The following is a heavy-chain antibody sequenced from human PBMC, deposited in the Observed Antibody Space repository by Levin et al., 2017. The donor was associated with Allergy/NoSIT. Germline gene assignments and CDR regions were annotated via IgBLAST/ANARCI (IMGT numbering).Heavy chain of an antibody. CDR3: ARGGGATWANTHFDY. CDR1: GDSISSYY. CDR2: IYSSGST. D-gene: IGHD2/OR15-2a*01. Sequence: SQTLSLTCTVSGDSISSYYWSWIRPPPGKRLEWIGYIYSSGSTNYNPSLKSRLTISVDTSKNQFSLKLSSVTAADTAVYYCARGGGATWANTHFDYWGRGTLVTVSS. V-gene: IGHV4-59*01. J-gene: IGHJ4*02.